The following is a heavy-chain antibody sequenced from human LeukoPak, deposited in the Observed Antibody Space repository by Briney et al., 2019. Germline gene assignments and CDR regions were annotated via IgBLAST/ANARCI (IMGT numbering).Heavy chain of an antibody. CDR1: GFTFSTYG. J-gene: IGHJ4*02. CDR2: SRNKANSYTT. D-gene: IGHD1-1*01. Sequence: PGRSLRLSCAASGFTFSTYGMHWVRQAPGKGLEWVGRSRNKANSYTTEYAASVKGRFTISRDDSRNSLYLQMNSLKTEDTALYYCARGGRGSPFDYWGQGTLVTVSS. V-gene: IGHV3-72*01. CDR3: ARGGRGSPFDY.